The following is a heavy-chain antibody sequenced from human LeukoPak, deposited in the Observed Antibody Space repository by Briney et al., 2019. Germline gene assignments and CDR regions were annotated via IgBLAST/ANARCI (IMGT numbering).Heavy chain of an antibody. CDR2: IYYSGST. D-gene: IGHD3-10*01. J-gene: IGHJ5*02. V-gene: IGHV4-59*08. Sequence: PSETLSLTCTVSGGSISSYYWSWIRQPPGKGLEWIGYIYYSGSTNYNPSPKSRVTISVDTSKNQFSLKLSSVTAADTAVYYCARHYYGSGIDWFDPWGQGTLVTVSS. CDR1: GGSISSYY. CDR3: ARHYYGSGIDWFDP.